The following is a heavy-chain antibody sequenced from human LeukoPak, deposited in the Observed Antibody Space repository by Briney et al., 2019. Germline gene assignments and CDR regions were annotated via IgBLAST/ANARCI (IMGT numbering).Heavy chain of an antibody. D-gene: IGHD6-13*01. V-gene: IGHV3-23*01. J-gene: IGHJ4*02. CDR2: ISGTGYSP. Sequence: PGGSLRLSCAASGFTFSSFAMSWVRQAPGKGLEWVAGISGTGYSPHYADSVKGRFTISRDNSKNTVHLQMNSLRAEDTAVYYCAKPPYSSSWFYYFDSWGRGTLVTVSS. CDR3: AKPPYSSSWFYYFDS. CDR1: GFTFSSFA.